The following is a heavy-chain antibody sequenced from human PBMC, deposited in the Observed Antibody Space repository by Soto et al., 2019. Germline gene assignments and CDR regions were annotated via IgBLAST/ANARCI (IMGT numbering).Heavy chain of an antibody. D-gene: IGHD2-2*01. CDR3: AREYCSSTSCLGGFDY. CDR1: GYTFPSYG. CDR2: ISAYNGHT. V-gene: IGHV1-18*04. Sequence: ASVKVSCKASGYTFPSYGVNWVRQAPGQGLEWMGWISAYNGHTKYAQNLQGRVTMTTEASATTAYMELRSLRSDDTAVYYCAREYCSSTSCLGGFDYWGQGTLVTVSS. J-gene: IGHJ4*02.